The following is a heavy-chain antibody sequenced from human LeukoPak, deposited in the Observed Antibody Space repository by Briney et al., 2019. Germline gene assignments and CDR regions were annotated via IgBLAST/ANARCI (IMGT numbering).Heavy chain of an antibody. D-gene: IGHD3-10*01. CDR2: IYYSGST. CDR3: AGNSASSYGNQPS. V-gene: IGHV4-59*08. Sequence: SETLSLTCTVSGGSIRSYYWSWIRQTPGKGLEWIGYIYYSGSTNYNPSLKSRVTISVDTSKNQFSLKLNSVTAADTAVYYCAGNSASSYGNQPSWGQGTLVTVSS. CDR1: GGSIRSYY. J-gene: IGHJ4*02.